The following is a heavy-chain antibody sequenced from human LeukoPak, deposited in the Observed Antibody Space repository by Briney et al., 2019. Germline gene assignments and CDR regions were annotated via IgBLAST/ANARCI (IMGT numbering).Heavy chain of an antibody. V-gene: IGHV4-39*01. Sequence: SETLSLTCTVSGGSISSSSYYWGWLRQPPGTGLEWIGSIYYSGSTYYNPSLKSRVTISVDTSKSQFSLRLTSVTAADTAVYYCARHVRFLEWLSSYYFDYWGQGTLVTVSS. CDR3: ARHVRFLEWLSSYYFDY. D-gene: IGHD3-3*01. CDR2: IYYSGST. J-gene: IGHJ4*02. CDR1: GGSISSSSYY.